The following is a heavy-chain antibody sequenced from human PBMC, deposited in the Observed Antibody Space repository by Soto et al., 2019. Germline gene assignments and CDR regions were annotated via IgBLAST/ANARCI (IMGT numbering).Heavy chain of an antibody. CDR2: ISSSGSTI. CDR3: ARASLVTIFGVVITYYYYGMDV. D-gene: IGHD3-3*01. J-gene: IGHJ6*02. V-gene: IGHV3-48*03. CDR1: GFTFSSYE. Sequence: EVQLVESGGGLVQPGGSLRLSCAASGFTFSSYEMNWVRQAPGKGLEWVSYISSSGSTIYYADSVKGRFTISRDNAKNSLYLQMNSLRAEDTAVYYCARASLVTIFGVVITYYYYGMDVWGQGTTVTVSS.